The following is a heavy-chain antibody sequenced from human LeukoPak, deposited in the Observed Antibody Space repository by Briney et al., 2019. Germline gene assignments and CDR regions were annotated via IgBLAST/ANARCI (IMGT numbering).Heavy chain of an antibody. CDR3: ARGGVTNDSSGYYYRLDY. V-gene: IGHV4-34*01. D-gene: IGHD3-22*01. CDR1: GGSFSGYY. Sequence: SETLSLTCAVYGGSFSGYYWSWIRQPPGKGLEWIGETNHSGSTNYNPSLKSRVTISVDTSKNQFSLKLSSVTAADTAVYYCARGGVTNDSSGYYYRLDYWGQGTLVTVSS. CDR2: TNHSGST. J-gene: IGHJ4*02.